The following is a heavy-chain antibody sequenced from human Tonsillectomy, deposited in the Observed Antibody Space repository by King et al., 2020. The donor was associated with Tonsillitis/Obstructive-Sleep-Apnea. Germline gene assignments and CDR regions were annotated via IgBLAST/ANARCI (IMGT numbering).Heavy chain of an antibody. CDR3: AKTLGYCSSTSCVRGGFDI. V-gene: IGHV3-23*04. J-gene: IGHJ3*02. Sequence: VQLVESGGGLVQPGGSLRISCAASGFTFRSYAMSWARQAPGKGLEWVSGISGGGSSTYYADSVKGRVTISRDNSKNTLYLQVNNLRAEDTAVYYCAKTLGYCSSTSCVRGGFDIWGQGTLVTVSS. CDR1: GFTFRSYA. D-gene: IGHD2-2*01. CDR2: ISGGGSST.